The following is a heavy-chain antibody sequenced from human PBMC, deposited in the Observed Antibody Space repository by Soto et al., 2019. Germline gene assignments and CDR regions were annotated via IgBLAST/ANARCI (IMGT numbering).Heavy chain of an antibody. Sequence: ASVKVSCKASGYTFTGYYMHWVRQAPGQGLEWMGWINPNSGGTNYAQKFQGRVTMTGDTSISTAYMELSRLRSDDTAVYYCARVFIAVAGRFDYWGQGTLVTVSS. CDR2: INPNSGGT. CDR3: ARVFIAVAGRFDY. V-gene: IGHV1-2*02. J-gene: IGHJ4*02. D-gene: IGHD6-19*01. CDR1: GYTFTGYY.